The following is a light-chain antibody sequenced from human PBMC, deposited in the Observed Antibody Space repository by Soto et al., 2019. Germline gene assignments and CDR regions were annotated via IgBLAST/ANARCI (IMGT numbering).Light chain of an antibody. Sequence: QSALIQPASVSGSPGQSITISCTGTSFDVGGYYHVSWYQQHPGKAPKLMIYDVTYRPSGVPNRFSGSKSGNTASLTISGLQAEDEGHYYCSSYTSSNTLVFGGGTKLTVL. CDR2: DVT. J-gene: IGLJ3*02. CDR1: SFDVGGYYH. CDR3: SSYTSSNTLV. V-gene: IGLV2-14*03.